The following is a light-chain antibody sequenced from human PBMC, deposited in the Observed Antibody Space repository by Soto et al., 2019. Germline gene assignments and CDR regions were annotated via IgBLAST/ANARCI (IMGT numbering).Light chain of an antibody. CDR3: SSYTISSTYVV. CDR1: SSDVGGYNY. CDR2: DVS. Sequence: QSALTQPASVSGSPGQSITISCTGTSSDVGGYNYVSWYQQHPGQAPKLMIYDVSNRPSGVSNRFSGSKSGNTASLTISGRQAEDEADYYFSSYTISSTYVVFGGGTKVTVL. J-gene: IGLJ2*01. V-gene: IGLV2-14*01.